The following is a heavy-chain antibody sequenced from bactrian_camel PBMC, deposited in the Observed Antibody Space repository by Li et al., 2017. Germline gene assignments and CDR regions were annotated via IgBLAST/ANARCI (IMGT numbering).Heavy chain of an antibody. Sequence: VQLVESGGGLVQPGGSLRLSCAASGFTFGNYAMSWVRQAPGKGLEWVSSITAGDGRTFYADSVKGRFTVSRDNAKNAVYLQMNSLKPEDTAVYYCVRDQAEYWGQGTQVTVS. CDR3: VRDQAEY. J-gene: IGHJ4*01. CDR1: GFTFGNYA. V-gene: IGHV3S36*01. CDR2: ITAGDGRT. D-gene: IGHD3*01.